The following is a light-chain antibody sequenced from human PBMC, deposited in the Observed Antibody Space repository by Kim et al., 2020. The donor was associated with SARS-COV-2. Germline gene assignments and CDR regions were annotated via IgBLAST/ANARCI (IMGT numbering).Light chain of an antibody. Sequence: SVGDRVTITCRASQTISSYLNWYQQKPGKAPKLLIYAASSLQSGVPSRFSGSGSGTDFTLTISSLQPEDFATYYCQQSYSTPGTFGQGTKLEI. V-gene: IGKV1-39*01. CDR1: QTISSY. CDR3: QQSYSTPGT. J-gene: IGKJ2*02. CDR2: AAS.